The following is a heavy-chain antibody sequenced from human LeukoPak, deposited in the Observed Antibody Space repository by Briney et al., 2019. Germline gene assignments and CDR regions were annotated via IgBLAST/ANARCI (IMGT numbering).Heavy chain of an antibody. CDR1: GYTFTSYG. D-gene: IGHD3-3*01. J-gene: IGHJ4*02. Sequence: ASVKVSCKASGYTFTSYGISWVRQAPGQGLEWMGWISAYNGNTNYAQKLQGRVTMTTDTSTSTAYMELSSLRSEDTAVYYCARDFHDEPLFYWGQGTLVTVSS. V-gene: IGHV1-18*01. CDR3: ARDFHDEPLFY. CDR2: ISAYNGNT.